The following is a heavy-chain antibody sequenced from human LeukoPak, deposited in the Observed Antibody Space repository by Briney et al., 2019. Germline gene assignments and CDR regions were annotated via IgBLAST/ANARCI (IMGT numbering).Heavy chain of an antibody. CDR1: GFTFSSYG. J-gene: IGHJ4*02. CDR3: AKVGEGSDYYDSSGYYFDY. D-gene: IGHD3-22*01. V-gene: IGHV3-9*01. CDR2: ISWNSGSI. Sequence: PGGSLRLSCAASGFTFSSYGMHWVRQAPGKGLEWVSGISWNSGSIGYADSVKGRFTISRDNAKNSLYLQMNSLRAEDTALYYCAKVGEGSDYYDSSGYYFDYWGQGTLVTVSS.